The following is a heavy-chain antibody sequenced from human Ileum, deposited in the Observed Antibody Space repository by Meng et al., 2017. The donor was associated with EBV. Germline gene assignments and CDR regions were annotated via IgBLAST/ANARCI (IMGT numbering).Heavy chain of an antibody. V-gene: IGHV4-59*01. CDR1: SVSISGIY. J-gene: IGHJ4*02. CDR3: AKGGQWDPLDS. D-gene: IGHD1-26*01. CDR2: FYEGTS. Sequence: QLRVLGPDLSSPSGTLSRTCDVSSVSISGIYLSWIPQSQVKGLEWIGFFYEGTSNYNPSLKSRVTIAAGPANNQISLRLSSVTSADTAVYYCAKGGQWDPLDSWGRGILVTVSS.